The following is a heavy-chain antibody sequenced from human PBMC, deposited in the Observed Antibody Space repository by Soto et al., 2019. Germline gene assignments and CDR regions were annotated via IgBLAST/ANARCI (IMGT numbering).Heavy chain of an antibody. Sequence: PSETLSLTCTVSGGSICSGGYYWSWIRQHPGKGLEWIGYIYYSGSTYYNPSLKSRVTISVDTSKNQFSLKLSSVTAADTAVYYCARVGGINWFDPWGQGTLVTVSS. CDR3: ARVGGINWFDP. V-gene: IGHV4-31*03. J-gene: IGHJ5*02. D-gene: IGHD3-16*01. CDR1: GGSICSGGYY. CDR2: IYYSGST.